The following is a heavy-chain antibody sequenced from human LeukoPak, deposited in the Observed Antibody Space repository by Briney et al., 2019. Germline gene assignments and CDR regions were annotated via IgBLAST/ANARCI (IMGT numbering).Heavy chain of an antibody. V-gene: IGHV3-33*01. D-gene: IGHD3-10*01. CDR3: AREHVLLWFGELLD. Sequence: GGSLRLPCAASGFTFSSYGMHWVRQAPGKGLEWVAVIWYDGSNKYYADSVKGRFTISRDNSKNTLYLQMNSLRAEDTAVYYCAREHVLLWFGELLDWGQGTLVTVSS. CDR1: GFTFSSYG. CDR2: IWYDGSNK. J-gene: IGHJ4*02.